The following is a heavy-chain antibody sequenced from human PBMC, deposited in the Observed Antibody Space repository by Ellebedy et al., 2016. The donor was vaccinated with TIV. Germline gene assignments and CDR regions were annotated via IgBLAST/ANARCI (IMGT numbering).Heavy chain of an antibody. V-gene: IGHV4-31*03. J-gene: IGHJ4*02. CDR2: IYYSGST. CDR1: GGSISSGGYY. CDR3: AGVRGGYYSDY. D-gene: IGHD3-3*01. Sequence: SETLSLXXTVSGGSISSGGYYWSWIRQHPGTGLEWIGYIYYSGSTYYNPSLKSRVTISVDTSKNQFSLKLTSVTAADTAVYYCAGVRGGYYSDYWGQGTLVTVSS.